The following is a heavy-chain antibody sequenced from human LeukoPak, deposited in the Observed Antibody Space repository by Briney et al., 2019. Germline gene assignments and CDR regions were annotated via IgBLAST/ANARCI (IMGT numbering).Heavy chain of an antibody. CDR1: GFIFSSYA. D-gene: IGHD4-17*01. CDR2: ISYDGNDK. CDR3: AKDLAVTAAGYFDY. V-gene: IGHV3-30-3*01. J-gene: IGHJ4*02. Sequence: PGGSLRLSCSVSGFIFSSYAMHWVRQAPGKGLEWVAVISYDGNDKYYADSVKGRFTISRDNSNNTLYLQMNSLRAEDTAVYYCAKDLAVTAAGYFDYWGQGTLVTVSS.